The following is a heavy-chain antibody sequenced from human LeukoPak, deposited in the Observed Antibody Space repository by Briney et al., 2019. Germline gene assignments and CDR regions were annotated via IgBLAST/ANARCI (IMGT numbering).Heavy chain of an antibody. Sequence: PGGSLRLSCAASGFTFSFYGMLWVRQAPGKGLEGVAVIWFDGSTEYYADSVKGRFTISRDNSKNTLYLQMNSLRAEDAALYYCAKDFYRRYFDSRGFYFDFWGQGTLVTVSS. CDR2: IWFDGSTE. D-gene: IGHD3-22*01. J-gene: IGHJ4*02. CDR1: GFTFSFYG. CDR3: AKDFYRRYFDSRGFYFDF. V-gene: IGHV3-33*06.